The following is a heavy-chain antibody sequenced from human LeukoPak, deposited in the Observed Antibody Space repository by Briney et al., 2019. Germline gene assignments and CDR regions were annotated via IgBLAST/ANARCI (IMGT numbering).Heavy chain of an antibody. J-gene: IGHJ4*02. CDR1: GGSFSGYY. V-gene: IGHV4-34*01. D-gene: IGHD6-6*01. Sequence: SETLSLTCAVYGGSFSGYYWSWIRQPPGKGLEWIGEINHSGSTNYNPSLKSQVTISVDTSKNQFSLKLSSVTAADTAVYYCARGDSSSSEPFDYWGQGTLVTVSS. CDR3: ARGDSSSSEPFDY. CDR2: INHSGST.